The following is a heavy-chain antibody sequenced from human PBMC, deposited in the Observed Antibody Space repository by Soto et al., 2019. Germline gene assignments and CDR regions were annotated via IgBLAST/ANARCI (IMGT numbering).Heavy chain of an antibody. CDR3: ARPQTTRAWYYYDRSGYLWVGLPDAFDI. J-gene: IGHJ3*02. D-gene: IGHD3-22*01. CDR1: GFTFSNYA. Sequence: QVQLVESGGGVVQPGRSLRLSCAASGFTFSNYAMHWVRQAPGKGLEWVAVISFEGSNKYYADSLRGRFTISRDNSKNTLYLQMNSLRAEDTAVYYCARPQTTRAWYYYDRSGYLWVGLPDAFDIWGQGTMVTVSS. V-gene: IGHV3-30-3*01. CDR2: ISFEGSNK.